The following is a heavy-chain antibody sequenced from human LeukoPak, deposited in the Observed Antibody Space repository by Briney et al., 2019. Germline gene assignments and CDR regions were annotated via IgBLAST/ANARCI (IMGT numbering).Heavy chain of an antibody. J-gene: IGHJ4*02. CDR3: ARYYYDSSGYYYKDY. Sequence: GGSLRLSCAASGFTFSSYSMNRVRQAPGKGLEWVSSISSSGSTIYYADSVKGRFTISRDNAKNSLYLQMNSLRAEDTAMYYCARYYYDSSGYYYKDYWGQGTLVTVSS. V-gene: IGHV3-48*04. CDR1: GFTFSSYS. D-gene: IGHD3-22*01. CDR2: ISSSGSTI.